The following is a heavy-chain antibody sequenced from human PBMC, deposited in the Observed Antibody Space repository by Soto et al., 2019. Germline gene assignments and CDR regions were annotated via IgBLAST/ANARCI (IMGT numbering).Heavy chain of an antibody. V-gene: IGHV3-30*18. Sequence: PWGSLRLSCAASVFTFSDYGIDWIRQAPGKGLEWVAVISHEGGTQYYADSVGGRFTVSRGNSKNILYLQMDSLRPEDTAVYFCAKEGSPKVSRWDDYWGQGTLVTVSS. D-gene: IGHD1-26*01. CDR3: AKEGSPKVSRWDDY. CDR1: VFTFSDYG. J-gene: IGHJ4*02. CDR2: ISHEGGTQ.